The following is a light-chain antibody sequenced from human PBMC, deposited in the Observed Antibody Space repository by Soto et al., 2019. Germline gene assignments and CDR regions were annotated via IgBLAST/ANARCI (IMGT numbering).Light chain of an antibody. CDR3: QQYNNWPLT. CDR2: GAS. CDR1: QSVSSN. V-gene: IGKV3-15*01. J-gene: IGKJ5*01. Sequence: EIVMTQSPATFCLSXRERATLTXXARQSVSSNLAWYQQKPGLAPRLLIYGASTRATGIPARFSGSGSGTEFTLTISSLQSEDFAVYYCQQYNNWPLTFGQGTRLEIK.